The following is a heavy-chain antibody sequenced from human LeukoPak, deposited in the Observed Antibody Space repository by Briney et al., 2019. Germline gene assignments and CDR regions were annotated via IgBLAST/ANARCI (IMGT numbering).Heavy chain of an antibody. J-gene: IGHJ4*02. Sequence: PGGSLRLSCAASGFTFSNHAMMWVRQAPGRGLEWVSAISGGGVSTYYTDSVKGRFTISRDNSKNTLYLQMNSLRAEDTAVYYCALYLRVRGDDWGQGTLVSVSS. V-gene: IGHV3-23*01. D-gene: IGHD3-10*01. CDR3: ALYLRVRGDD. CDR2: ISGGGVST. CDR1: GFTFSNHA.